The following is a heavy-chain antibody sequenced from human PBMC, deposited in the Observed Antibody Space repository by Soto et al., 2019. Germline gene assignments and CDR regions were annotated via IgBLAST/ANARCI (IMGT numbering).Heavy chain of an antibody. CDR3: AREQHDPYDSSGYYFNWFDT. J-gene: IGHJ5*02. D-gene: IGHD3-22*01. Sequence: QVQLVQSGAEVKKPGSSVKVSCKASGGTFSSYGINWVRQAPGQGLEWMGGVIPLFGAATYAQKFQGRVTITADASSSIVYMELSSLRSEDTAVYYCAREQHDPYDSSGYYFNWFDTWGQGTLVTVSS. CDR2: VIPLFGAA. CDR1: GGTFSSYG. V-gene: IGHV1-69*01.